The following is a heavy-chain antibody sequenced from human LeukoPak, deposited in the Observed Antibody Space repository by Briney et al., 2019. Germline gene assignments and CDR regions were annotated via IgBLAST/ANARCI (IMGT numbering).Heavy chain of an antibody. J-gene: IGHJ6*03. CDR2: IYTSGST. CDR1: GGSISSGSYY. D-gene: IGHD2-2*01. CDR3: ARAPYVPAAMVWNYYYMDV. V-gene: IGHV4-61*02. Sequence: SETLSLTCTVSGGSISSGSYYWSWIRQPTGKGLEWIGRIYTSGSTNYNPSLKSRVTVSVDTSKNQFSLKLSSVTAADTAVYYCARAPYVPAAMVWNYYYMDVWGKGTTVTVSS.